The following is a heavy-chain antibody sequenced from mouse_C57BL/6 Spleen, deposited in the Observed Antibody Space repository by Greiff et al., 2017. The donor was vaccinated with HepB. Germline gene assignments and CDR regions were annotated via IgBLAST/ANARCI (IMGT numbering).Heavy chain of an antibody. J-gene: IGHJ3*01. CDR3: ARSRGYGSSYWFAY. D-gene: IGHD1-1*01. Sequence: QVHVKQSGAELVKPGASVKISCKASGYAFSSYWMNWVKQRPGKGLEWIGQIYPGDGDTNYNGKFKGKATLTADKSSSTAYMQLSSLTSEDSAVYFCARSRGYGSSYWFAYWGQGTLVTVSA. CDR2: IYPGDGDT. V-gene: IGHV1-80*01. CDR1: GYAFSSYW.